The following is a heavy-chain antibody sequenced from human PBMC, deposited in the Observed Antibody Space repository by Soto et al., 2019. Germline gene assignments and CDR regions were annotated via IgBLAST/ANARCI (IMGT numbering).Heavy chain of an antibody. Sequence: SETLSLTCSVSGGSINNNYYYWGWVRQPPGKGLEWIGSVSFTGTTYYSPSLKGRVTTSIDISKNTLYVQMNSLRGEDTAVYYCARGYSGAWAPFDSWGQGTLVTVS. CDR2: VSFTGTT. D-gene: IGHD1-26*01. V-gene: IGHV4-39*02. CDR1: GGSINNNYYY. J-gene: IGHJ4*02. CDR3: ARGYSGAWAPFDS.